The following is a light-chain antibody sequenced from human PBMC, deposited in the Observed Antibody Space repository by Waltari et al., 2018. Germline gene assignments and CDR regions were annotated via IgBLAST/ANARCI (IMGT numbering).Light chain of an antibody. J-gene: IGKJ5*01. CDR3: QQYNNWLSVT. V-gene: IGKV3-15*01. CDR2: GAS. CDR1: QTIDNN. Sequence: EIVVTQSPATLSVSLGERATLSCRNSQTIDNNLAWYQQKPGQTPRLLIYGASTRAICIPSRFSGSGFGTDFTLTISSLQSEDFAVYYCQQYNNWLSVTFGQGTRLEI.